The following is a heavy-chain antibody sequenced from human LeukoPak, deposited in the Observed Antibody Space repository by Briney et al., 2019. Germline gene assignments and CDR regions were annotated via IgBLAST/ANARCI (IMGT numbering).Heavy chain of an antibody. CDR2: INHSGST. Sequence: SETLSLTCAVYGGSFSGYYWSWIRQPPGKGLEWIGEINHSGSTNYNPSLKSRVTISVDTSKNQFSLKLSSVTAADTAVYYRANFGELFIARKKTAKDYWGQGTLVTVSS. CDR1: GGSFSGYY. D-gene: IGHD3-10*01. V-gene: IGHV4-34*01. J-gene: IGHJ4*02. CDR3: ANFGELFIARKKTAKDY.